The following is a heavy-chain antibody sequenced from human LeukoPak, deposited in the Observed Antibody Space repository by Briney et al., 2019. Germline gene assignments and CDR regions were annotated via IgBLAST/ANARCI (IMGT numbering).Heavy chain of an antibody. CDR3: AKRVTVTTKYFDS. CDR2: IWYDGSNK. CDR1: GVTFSSYG. D-gene: IGHD4-17*01. J-gene: IGHJ4*02. Sequence: GGSLRLSCAASGVTFSSYGMHWVRQAPGKGLEWVAVIWYDGSNKYYADSVKGRFTISRSNFKNTLYLQMNSLRAEDTAVYYCAKRVTVTTKYFDSWGQGTLVTVSS. V-gene: IGHV3-33*06.